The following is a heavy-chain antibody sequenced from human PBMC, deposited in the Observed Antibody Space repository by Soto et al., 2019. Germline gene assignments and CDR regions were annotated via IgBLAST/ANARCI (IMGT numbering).Heavy chain of an antibody. CDR1: GFSLSTSGVG. CDR3: APRQDPSDYSSSWAFDP. CDR2: IYWNDDK. V-gene: IGHV2-5*01. D-gene: IGHD6-13*01. J-gene: IGHJ5*02. Sequence: SGPTGEPTQTLTLTCTFSGFSLSTSGVGVGWIRQPPGKALEWLALIYWNDDKRYSPSLKSRLTITKDTSKNQVVLTMTKMDPVDTATYYCAPRQDPSDYSSSWAFDPWGQGTLVTVSS.